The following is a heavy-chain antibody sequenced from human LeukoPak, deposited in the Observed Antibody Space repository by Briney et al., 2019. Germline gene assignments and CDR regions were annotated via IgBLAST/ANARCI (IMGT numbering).Heavy chain of an antibody. Sequence: TGGSLRLSCAASGFTFNKYDMYWIRQAPGKGLECVSVTSRDGLTYYADSVKGRFTISRDNAKNSLYLQMNSLRAEDTAVYYCARAEGWEYQLLLGIDYWGQGTLVTVSS. CDR1: GFTFNKYD. D-gene: IGHD2-2*01. V-gene: IGHV3-69-1*01. J-gene: IGHJ4*02. CDR3: ARAEGWEYQLLLGIDY. CDR2: TSRDGLT.